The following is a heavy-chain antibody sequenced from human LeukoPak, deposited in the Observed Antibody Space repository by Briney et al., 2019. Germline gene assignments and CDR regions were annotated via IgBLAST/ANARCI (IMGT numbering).Heavy chain of an antibody. CDR3: ARRITGLADIDAFHI. V-gene: IGHV5-10-1*01. CDR1: GYTFTTYY. CDR2: IDPSDSYT. D-gene: IGHD5-12*01. Sequence: GESVEISCKGSGYTFTTYYINWVRQTPGKGLEWMGRIDPSDSYTNYSPTFPGHVSISADKSINTVYLQWDSLRASDTAMYYCARRITGLADIDAFHIWGLGTMVTVSS. J-gene: IGHJ3*02.